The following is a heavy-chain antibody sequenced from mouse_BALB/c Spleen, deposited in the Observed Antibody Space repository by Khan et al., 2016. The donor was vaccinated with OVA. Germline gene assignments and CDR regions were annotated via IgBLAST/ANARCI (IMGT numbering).Heavy chain of an antibody. V-gene: IGHV1S136*01. Sequence: VQLQQSGPELVKPGASVKMSCKASGYTFTNYVLHWVKQKPGQGLEWIGYINPYNGGIKYIEKFKGKATLASDSSSITAYMELSSLTSEDSAVDYCARGNWQAYYFDYWGQGTTLTLSS. CDR1: GYTFTNYV. J-gene: IGHJ2*01. CDR2: INPYNGGI. D-gene: IGHD3-2*02. CDR3: ARGNWQAYYFDY.